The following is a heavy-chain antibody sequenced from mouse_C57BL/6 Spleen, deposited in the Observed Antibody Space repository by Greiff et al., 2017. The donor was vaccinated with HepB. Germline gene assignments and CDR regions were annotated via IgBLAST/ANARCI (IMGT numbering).Heavy chain of an antibody. CDR3: ARGGDYDKGAWFAY. Sequence: EVQLVESGPGLVKPSQSLSLTCSVTGYSITSGYYWNWIRQFPGNKLEWMGYISYDGSNNYNPSLKNRISITRDTSKNQFFLKLNSVTTEDTATYYCARGGDYDKGAWFAYWGQGTLVTVSA. D-gene: IGHD2-4*01. J-gene: IGHJ3*01. CDR1: GYSITSGYY. CDR2: ISYDGSN. V-gene: IGHV3-6*01.